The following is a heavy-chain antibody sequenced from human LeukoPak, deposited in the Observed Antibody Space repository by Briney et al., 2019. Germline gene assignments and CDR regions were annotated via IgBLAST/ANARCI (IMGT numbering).Heavy chain of an antibody. CDR2: IYPGDSDT. D-gene: IGHD5-12*01. CDR1: GYSSTNYW. J-gene: IGHJ4*02. CDR3: ARHPGGYDRSPIDH. V-gene: IGHV5-51*01. Sequence: RGESLKISCKGSGYSSTNYWIAWVRQMPGKGLEWMGIIYPGDSDTRYSPSLQGQVSISVDKSISTAYLQWSSLKASDTAIYYCARHPGGYDRSPIDHWGQGTLVTVSS.